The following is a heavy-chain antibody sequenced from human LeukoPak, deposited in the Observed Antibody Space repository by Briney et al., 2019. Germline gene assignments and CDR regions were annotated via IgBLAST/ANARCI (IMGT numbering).Heavy chain of an antibody. CDR1: GGSISSGGYY. J-gene: IGHJ4*02. Sequence: PSETLSLTCTVSGGSISSGGYYWSWIRQHPGKGLEWIGYIYYSGSTYYNPSLKSRVTISVDTSKNQFSLKLSCVTAADTAVYYCARGGGGDLFDYWGQGTLVTVSS. CDR3: ARGGGGDLFDY. CDR2: IYYSGST. V-gene: IGHV4-31*03. D-gene: IGHD3-16*01.